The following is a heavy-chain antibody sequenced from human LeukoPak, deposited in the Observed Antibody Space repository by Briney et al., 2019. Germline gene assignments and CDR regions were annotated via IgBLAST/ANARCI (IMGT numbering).Heavy chain of an antibody. CDR1: GFTFSSYG. D-gene: IGHD3-10*01. J-gene: IGHJ3*02. CDR3: AKAQGLRGFGAIQQPAFDI. CDR2: IRYDGSNK. V-gene: IGHV3-30*02. Sequence: GGSLRLSCAASGFTFSSYGMHWVRQAPGKGLEWVAFIRYDGSNKYYADSVKGRFTISRDNSKNTLYLQMNSLRAEDTAVYYCAKAQGLRGFGAIQQPAFDIWGQGTMVTVSS.